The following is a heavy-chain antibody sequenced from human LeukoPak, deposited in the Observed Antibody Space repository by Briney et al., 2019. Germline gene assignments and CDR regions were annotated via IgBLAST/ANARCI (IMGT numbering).Heavy chain of an antibody. V-gene: IGHV4-59*01. CDR3: ARVSFRNGESGDY. J-gene: IGHJ4*02. Sequence: SETLSLTCTVSGGSISSYYWSWIRQPPGKGLEWIGYIYYSGSTNYNPSLKSRVTISVDTSKNQFSLKLSSVTAADTAVYYCARVSFRNGESGDYWGQGTLVTGSS. CDR2: IYYSGST. D-gene: IGHD7-27*01. CDR1: GGSISSYY.